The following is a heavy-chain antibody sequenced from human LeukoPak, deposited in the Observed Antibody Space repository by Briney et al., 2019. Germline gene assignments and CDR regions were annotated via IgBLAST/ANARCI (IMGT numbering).Heavy chain of an antibody. CDR1: GYTFTIVG. CDR2: ISAYNGNT. V-gene: IGHV1-18*01. CDR3: ARGDSARCNRLKRIIVVPAARSSLGMAV. D-gene: IGHD2-2*01. Sequence: ASVKLSCTASGYTFTIVGTSCGRRAPGQGLEWMGWISAYNGNTNYAQKLQGRVTMTTDTSTSTAYMELRSLRSDDTAVYYCARGDSARCNRLKRIIVVPAARSSLGMAVCGQRTTVTVSS. J-gene: IGHJ6*02.